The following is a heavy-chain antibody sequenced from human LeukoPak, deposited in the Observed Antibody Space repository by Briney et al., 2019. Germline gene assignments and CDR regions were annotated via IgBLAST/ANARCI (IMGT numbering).Heavy chain of an antibody. CDR3: ARAHDSSGYYFGY. CDR2: INPNSGGT. D-gene: IGHD3-22*01. J-gene: IGHJ4*02. CDR1: GYTFTGYY. Sequence: ASVKVSCKASGYTFTGYYMHWVRQAPGQGLGWMGWINPNSGGTNYAQKFQGRVTMTRDTSISTAYMELSRLRSDDTAVYYCARAHDSSGYYFGYWGQGTLVTVSS. V-gene: IGHV1-2*02.